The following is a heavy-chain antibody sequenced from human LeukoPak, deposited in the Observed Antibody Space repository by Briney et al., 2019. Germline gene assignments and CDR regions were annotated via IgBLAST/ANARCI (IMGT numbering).Heavy chain of an antibody. CDR2: IIPIFGTA. D-gene: IGHD3-22*01. Sequence: SVKVSCKASGGTLSSYAISWVRQAPGQGLEWMGGIIPIFGTANYAQKFQGRVTITADESTSTAYMELSSLRSEDTAVYYCARDVVFRDSSGYYRFYRFDYWGQGTLVTVSS. V-gene: IGHV1-69*13. J-gene: IGHJ4*02. CDR3: ARDVVFRDSSGYYRFYRFDY. CDR1: GGTLSSYA.